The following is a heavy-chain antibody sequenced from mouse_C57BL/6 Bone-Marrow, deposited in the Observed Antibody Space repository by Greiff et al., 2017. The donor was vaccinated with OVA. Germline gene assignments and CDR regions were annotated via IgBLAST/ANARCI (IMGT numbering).Heavy chain of an antibody. D-gene: IGHD2-4*01. CDR2: IYPYNGVS. J-gene: IGHJ3*01. V-gene: IGHV1-31*01. Sequence: EVQLVESGPELVKPGASVKISCKASGYSFTGYYMHWVKQSHGNILDWIGYIYPYNGVSSYNQKFKGKATLTVDKSSSTAYMELRSLTSEDSAVYYCARERALYYDYPWFAYWGQGTLVTVSA. CDR3: ARERALYYDYPWFAY. CDR1: GYSFTGYY.